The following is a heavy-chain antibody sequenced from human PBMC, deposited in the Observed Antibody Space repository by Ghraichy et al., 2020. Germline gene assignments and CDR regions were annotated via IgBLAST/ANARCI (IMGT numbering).Heavy chain of an antibody. CDR3: AKCYTSGWYAVAPHFFDY. CDR2: ISGGSSST. Sequence: GGSLRLSCAASGFSFSSYAMSWVRQAPGKGLEWVAAISGGSSSTYYADSVKGRFTISRDNSKNTLYLQMNSLRAEDTAVYYCAKCYTSGWYAVAPHFFDYWGQATLVTSSS. J-gene: IGHJ4*02. V-gene: IGHV3-23*01. D-gene: IGHD6-19*01. CDR1: GFSFSSYA.